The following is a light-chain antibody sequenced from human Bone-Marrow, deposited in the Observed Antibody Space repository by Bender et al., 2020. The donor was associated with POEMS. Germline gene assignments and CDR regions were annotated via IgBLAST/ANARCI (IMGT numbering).Light chain of an antibody. CDR3: VAWDASLNGWV. CDR2: TNN. Sequence: QSVLTQPPSVSGTPGQRVTISCSGSGSNIGGYPVNWYQQLPGTAPRLLIYTNNERPSGVPDRFSGSRSGTSASLVISGLRSDDEAIYFCVAWDASLNGWVFGGGTKLTVL. V-gene: IGLV1-44*01. CDR1: GSNIGGYP. J-gene: IGLJ3*02.